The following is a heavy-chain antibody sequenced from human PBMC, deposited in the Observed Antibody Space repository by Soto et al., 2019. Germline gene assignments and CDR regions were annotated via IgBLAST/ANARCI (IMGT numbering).Heavy chain of an antibody. J-gene: IGHJ6*03. V-gene: IGHV3-7*01. Sequence: GGSLRLSCTASGFTFSRYWMSWVRQAPGKGLEWVANKKQDGSEKYYVDPVKGRFTISRDNAKNSLFLQMNSLRAEDTAVFYCARYGYSNYYYYYMDVWGKGTTVTVSS. CDR2: KKQDGSEK. D-gene: IGHD4-4*01. CDR1: GFTFSRYW. CDR3: ARYGYSNYYYYYMDV.